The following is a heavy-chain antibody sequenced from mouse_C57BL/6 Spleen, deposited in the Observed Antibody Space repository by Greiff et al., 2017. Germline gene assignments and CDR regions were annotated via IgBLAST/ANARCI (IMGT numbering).Heavy chain of an antibody. V-gene: IGHV1-26*01. CDR2: INPNNGGT. CDR3: AGEFAY. Sequence: EVQLQQSGPELVKPGASVKISCKASGYTFTDYYMNWVKQSHGKSLEWIGDINPNNGGTSYNQKFKGKATLTVDKSSSTAYMELRSLTSEDSAVYYCAGEFAYWGQGTLVTVSA. CDR1: GYTFTDYY. J-gene: IGHJ3*01.